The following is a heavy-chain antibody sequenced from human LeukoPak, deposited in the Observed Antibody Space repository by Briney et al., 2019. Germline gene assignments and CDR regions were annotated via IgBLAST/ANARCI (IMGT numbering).Heavy chain of an antibody. CDR3: AKDQRFGDLDDY. CDR2: ISGSAIAT. D-gene: IGHD3-10*01. V-gene: IGHV3-23*01. Sequence: GGSLRLSCTTSGFTFSNYAMSWVRQAPGKGLEWVSSISGSAIATYYADSVKGRFAISRDNSKNTLYLQMTSLRAEDTAVYYCAKDQRFGDLDDYRGQGTLVTVSS. CDR1: GFTFSNYA. J-gene: IGHJ4*02.